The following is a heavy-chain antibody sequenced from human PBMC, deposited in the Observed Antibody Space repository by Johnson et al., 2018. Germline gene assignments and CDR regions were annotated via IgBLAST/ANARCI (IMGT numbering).Heavy chain of an antibody. CDR3: TRDQNDYYDSSGYHTYYYGMDV. CDR2: INSDGRRT. CDR1: GFTFSRHW. D-gene: IGHD3-22*01. V-gene: IGHV3-74*03. Sequence: EVQLVETGGGLVQPGGSLRLSCAASGFTFSRHWMHWVRQAPGKGLVWVSRINSDGRRTKYADSVKGRFTISRDNAKNTLYLQMNSLRVEDTAVYYCTRDQNDYYDSSGYHTYYYGMDVWGQGTTVTVSS. J-gene: IGHJ6*02.